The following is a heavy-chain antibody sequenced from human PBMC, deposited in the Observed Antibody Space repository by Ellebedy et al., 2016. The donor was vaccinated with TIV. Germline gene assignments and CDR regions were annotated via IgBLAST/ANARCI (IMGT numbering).Heavy chain of an antibody. CDR2: FSANGGTT. V-gene: IGHV3-23*01. CDR1: GFTFSTYP. Sequence: PGGSLRLSCAASGFTFSTYPMNWVRQAPGKGLERVWIFSANGGTTYYADSVKGRFTISRDNSKNTLFLQMSSLRAEDTAVYFCARRSTDFAFDSWGQGTLVTVSS. D-gene: IGHD3/OR15-3a*01. J-gene: IGHJ4*02. CDR3: ARRSTDFAFDS.